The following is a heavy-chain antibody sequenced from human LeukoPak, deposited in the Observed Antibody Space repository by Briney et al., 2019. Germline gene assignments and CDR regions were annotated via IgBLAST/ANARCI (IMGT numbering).Heavy chain of an antibody. CDR3: AREIEELRYFDWFTHGNYYGMDV. J-gene: IGHJ6*02. CDR1: GFTFSSYW. CDR2: INSDGSST. D-gene: IGHD3-9*01. Sequence: GGSLRLSCAASGFTFSSYWMHWVRQAPGKGLVWVSRINSDGSSTSYADSVKGRFTISRDNAKNTLYLQMNSLRAEDTAVYYCAREIEELRYFDWFTHGNYYGMDVWGQGTTVTVSS. V-gene: IGHV3-74*01.